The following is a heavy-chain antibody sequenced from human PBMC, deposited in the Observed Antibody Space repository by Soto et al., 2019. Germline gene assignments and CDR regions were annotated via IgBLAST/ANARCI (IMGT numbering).Heavy chain of an antibody. V-gene: IGHV4-59*01. CDR1: GGSMRTYY. J-gene: IGHJ3*01. CDR2: VYYSGSP. CDR3: ARDIRHLGYCSGPSCYVGFDY. Sequence: QVKLQESGPGLVKPSETLSLRCTVSGGSMRTYYWSWVRQPPGKGLEWIANVYYSGSPPYSPYLRSRLTMSVALSKNQFSLNLTSMTAADTAVYYCARDIRHLGYCSGPSCYVGFDYWGQGKMVTVSS. D-gene: IGHD2-15*01.